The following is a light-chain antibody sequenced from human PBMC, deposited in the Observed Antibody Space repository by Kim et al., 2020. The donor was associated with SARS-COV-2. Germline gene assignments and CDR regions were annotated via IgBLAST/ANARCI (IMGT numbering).Light chain of an antibody. CDR2: DVS. Sequence: SITIACTGTSGDVGTYNYVSWYQQHPGKAPKLMIYDVSNRPSGVSIRFSGSKSGNTASLTISGLQAEDEADYFCSSYTSSSTLYVFGTGTKVTVL. CDR3: SSYTSSSTLYV. V-gene: IGLV2-14*03. CDR1: SGDVGTYNY. J-gene: IGLJ1*01.